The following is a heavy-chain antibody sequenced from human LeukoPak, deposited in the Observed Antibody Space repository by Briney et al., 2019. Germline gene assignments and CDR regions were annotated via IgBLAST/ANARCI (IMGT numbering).Heavy chain of an antibody. D-gene: IGHD6-19*01. CDR1: GFTFSTYA. CDR3: ARGGGGWPYFDY. J-gene: IGHJ4*02. CDR2: IYSGGST. V-gene: IGHV3-53*01. Sequence: GGSLRLSCAASGFTFSTYAMSWVRQAPGKGLEWVSVIYSGGSTYYADSVKGRFTISRDKSENTLYVQMNSLRAEDTAVYYCARGGGGWPYFDYWGQGTLVTVSS.